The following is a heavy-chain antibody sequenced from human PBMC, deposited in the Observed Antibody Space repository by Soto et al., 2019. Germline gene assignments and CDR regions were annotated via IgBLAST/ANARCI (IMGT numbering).Heavy chain of an antibody. J-gene: IGHJ5*02. CDR2: IYTSGST. Sequence: QVQLQESGPGLVKPSETLSLTCTVSGGSISSYYWSWIRQPAGKGLEWIGRIYTSGSTNYNPSLKSRVTMSVDTSKNQFSLKLSSVTAADTAVYYCARDLGYYGSGSYLDWFDPWGRGTLVTVSS. V-gene: IGHV4-4*07. D-gene: IGHD3-10*01. CDR3: ARDLGYYGSGSYLDWFDP. CDR1: GGSISSYY.